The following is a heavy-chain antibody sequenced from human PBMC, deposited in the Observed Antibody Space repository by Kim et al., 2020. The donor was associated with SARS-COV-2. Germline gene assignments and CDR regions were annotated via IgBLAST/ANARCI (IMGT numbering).Heavy chain of an antibody. Sequence: SETLSLTCTVSGGSISSYYWSWIRQPPGKGLEWIGYIYYSGSTNYNPSLKSRVTISVDTSKNQFSLKLSSVTAADTAVYYCARGGFGGSYLGAFDIWGQGTMVTVSS. CDR3: ARGGFGGSYLGAFDI. J-gene: IGHJ3*02. CDR2: IYYSGST. V-gene: IGHV4-59*01. D-gene: IGHD1-26*01. CDR1: GGSISSYY.